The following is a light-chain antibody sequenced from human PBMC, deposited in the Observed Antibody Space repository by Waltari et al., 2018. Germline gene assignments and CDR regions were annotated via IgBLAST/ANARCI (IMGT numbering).Light chain of an antibody. V-gene: IGLV2-23*02. CDR2: EVT. CDR1: SNDVGSYNL. J-gene: IGLJ3*02. CDR3: CSYAGSNTVM. Sequence: QSALTQPASMSGSPGQSITISCIGSSNDVGSYNLVSWYQQHPGKVPKLMIYEVTKRPSGVSNRFSGSKSGNTASLTISGLQADDEGNYYCCSYAGSNTVMFGGGTKLTVL.